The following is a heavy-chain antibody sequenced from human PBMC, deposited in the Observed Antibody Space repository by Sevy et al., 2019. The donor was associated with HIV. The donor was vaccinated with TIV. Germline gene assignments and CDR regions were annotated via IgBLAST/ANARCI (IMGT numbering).Heavy chain of an antibody. CDR3: ARRNDFDI. CDR2: VYYTGGT. V-gene: IGHV4-59*08. J-gene: IGHJ3*02. CDR1: GGSINSDH. Sequence: SETLSLTCTVSGGSINSDHWNWIRQPPGKGLEWIGYVYYTGGTNYKHSLKNRVTISVDRTKNQFSLKLTSVTAADTAVYYCARRNDFDIWGQGTMVTVSS.